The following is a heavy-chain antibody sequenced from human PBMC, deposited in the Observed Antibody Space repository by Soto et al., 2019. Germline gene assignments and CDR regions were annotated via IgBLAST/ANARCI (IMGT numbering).Heavy chain of an antibody. CDR3: AMGTRPTTAGKHIGY. Sequence: QVQLVQSGAEVKKPGASVKVSCKASGYTFTGYYMHWVRQAPGQGLEWMGWINPNSGGTNYAQKFQGWVTMTRDTSHSTAYSELSRTRDDDTGVDYCAMGTRPTTAGKHIGYRGQGTLVTVSS. V-gene: IGHV1-2*04. J-gene: IGHJ4*02. D-gene: IGHD6-13*01. CDR2: INPNSGGT. CDR1: GYTFTGYY.